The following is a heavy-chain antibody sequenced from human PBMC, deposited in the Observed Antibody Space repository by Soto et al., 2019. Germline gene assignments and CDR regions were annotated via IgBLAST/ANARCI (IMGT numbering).Heavy chain of an antibody. CDR2: INPNSGGT. Sequence: QVQLVQSGAEVKKPGASVKVSCKASGYTFTGYYMHWVRQAPGQGLEWMGWINPNSGGTNYAQQFQGRVTMTRDTSISTAYMELSRLRSDDTAVYYCARDTCSGGSCYPSYWGQGTLVTVSS. V-gene: IGHV1-2*02. CDR1: GYTFTGYY. CDR3: ARDTCSGGSCYPSY. J-gene: IGHJ4*02. D-gene: IGHD2-15*01.